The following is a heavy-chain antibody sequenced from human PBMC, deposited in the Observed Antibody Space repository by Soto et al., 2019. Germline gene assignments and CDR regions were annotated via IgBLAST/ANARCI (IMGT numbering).Heavy chain of an antibody. CDR2: IGTAGDT. D-gene: IGHD2-15*01. J-gene: IGHJ4*02. V-gene: IGHV3-13*01. CDR3: ARGDCSGGSCYFDY. Sequence: GGALRLSCAASGFTFSSYDMHWVRQATGKGVEWVSAIGTAGDTYYPGSVKGRFTISRENAKNSLYLQMNSLRAGDTAVYYCARGDCSGGSCYFDYWGQGALVTVTS. CDR1: GFTFSSYD.